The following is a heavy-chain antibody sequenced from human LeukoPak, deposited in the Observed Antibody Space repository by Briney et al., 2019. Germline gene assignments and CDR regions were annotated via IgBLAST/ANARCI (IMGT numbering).Heavy chain of an antibody. Sequence: PSETLSLTCTVSGYSISSGYYWGWIRQPPGKGLECIGSIHHSGSTYYSPSLKSRVTISVDTSKNQFSLKLGSVTAADTAVYYCARDGDFWSGYYSRTYYFDYWGQGTLVTVSS. D-gene: IGHD3-3*01. CDR1: GYSISSGYY. CDR3: ARDGDFWSGYYSRTYYFDY. CDR2: IHHSGST. J-gene: IGHJ4*02. V-gene: IGHV4-38-2*02.